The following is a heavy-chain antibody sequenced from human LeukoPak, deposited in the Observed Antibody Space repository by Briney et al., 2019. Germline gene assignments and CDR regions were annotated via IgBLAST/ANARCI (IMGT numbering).Heavy chain of an antibody. CDR3: ARDQKVRYGMDV. V-gene: IGHV1-69*04. Sequence: SVKVSCKASGGTFSSYAISWVRQAPGQGLEWMGRIIPIFGIANYAQKFQGRVTITADKSTSTAYMELSSLRSEDTAVYYCARDQKVRYGMDVWGQGATVTVSS. J-gene: IGHJ6*02. CDR1: GGTFSSYA. CDR2: IIPIFGIA. D-gene: IGHD3-10*01.